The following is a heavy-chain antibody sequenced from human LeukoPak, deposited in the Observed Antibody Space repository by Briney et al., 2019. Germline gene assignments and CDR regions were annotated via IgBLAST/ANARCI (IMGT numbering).Heavy chain of an antibody. V-gene: IGHV1-2*02. CDR2: INPNSGGT. Sequence: ASVKVSCKASGYTFTRYYMHWVRQAPGQELEWMGWINPNSGGTNYAQKFQGRVTMTRDTSISTAYMELSRLRSDDTAVYYCARVPRRWLHTDYWGQGTLVTVSS. CDR3: ARVPRRWLHTDY. CDR1: GYTFTRYY. D-gene: IGHD5-24*01. J-gene: IGHJ4*02.